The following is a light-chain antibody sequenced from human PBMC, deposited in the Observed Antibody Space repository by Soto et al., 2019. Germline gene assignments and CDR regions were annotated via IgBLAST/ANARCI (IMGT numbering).Light chain of an antibody. Sequence: QSVLTQPASVSGSPGQSITISCTGTSSDVGGYNYVSWYQQHPGKAPKIIIYEVTNRPSGVSNRFSGSKSGNTASLTISGLQAEDDADYYCCLYIGATTYVFGTGTQLTVL. V-gene: IGLV2-14*01. CDR2: EVT. CDR1: SSDVGGYNY. J-gene: IGLJ1*01. CDR3: CLYIGATTYV.